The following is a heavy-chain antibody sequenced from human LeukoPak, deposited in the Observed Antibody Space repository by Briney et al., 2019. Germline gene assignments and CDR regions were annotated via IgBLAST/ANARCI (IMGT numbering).Heavy chain of an antibody. CDR1: GGSFSGYY. J-gene: IGHJ6*03. D-gene: IGHD3-9*01. V-gene: IGHV4-34*01. CDR3: ARGTPTVLRYFDWFRRGGPNMDV. CDR2: INHSGST. Sequence: SETLSLTCAVYGGSFSGYYWSWIRQPPGKGLEWIGEINHSGSTNYNPSLKSRVTISVDTSKNQFSLKLSSVTAADTAVYYCARGTPTVLRYFDWFRRGGPNMDVWGKGTTVTVSS.